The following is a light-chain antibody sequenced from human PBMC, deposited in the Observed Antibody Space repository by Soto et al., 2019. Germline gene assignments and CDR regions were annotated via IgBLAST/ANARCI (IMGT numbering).Light chain of an antibody. CDR1: QSVSSN. CDR3: QRYNNWPLIT. CDR2: GAS. Sequence: EIVMTQSPATLSVSPGERATLSCRASQSVSSNLAWYQQKPGQAPRLLIYGASTRATGIPARFSGSGSGTEFTLTISSLQSEDFAVYYCQRYNNWPLITFGQGTRLEIK. J-gene: IGKJ5*01. V-gene: IGKV3-15*01.